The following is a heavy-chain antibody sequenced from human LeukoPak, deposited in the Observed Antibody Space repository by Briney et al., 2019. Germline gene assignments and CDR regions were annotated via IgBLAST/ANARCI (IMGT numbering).Heavy chain of an antibody. Sequence: GGSLRLSCAASGFTFSNYAMHWVRQAPGKGLEWVAVISYDGSNKSYADSVKGRFTISRDDSKNTLYLQMNSLRAEDTAVYYCARDMGGDRRDYFDYWGQGTLVTVSS. CDR2: ISYDGSNK. CDR3: ARDMGGDRRDYFDY. CDR1: GFTFSNYA. J-gene: IGHJ4*02. V-gene: IGHV3-30*14. D-gene: IGHD2-21*02.